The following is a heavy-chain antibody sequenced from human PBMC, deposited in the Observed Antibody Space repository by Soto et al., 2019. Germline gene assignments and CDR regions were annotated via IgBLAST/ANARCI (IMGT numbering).Heavy chain of an antibody. CDR2: IYPGDSDT. CDR1: GYSFTSYW. V-gene: IGHV5-51*01. Sequence: GESLKISCKGSGYSFTSYWIGWVRQMPGKGLEWMGIIYPGDSDTRYSPSFQGQVTISADKSISTAYLQWSSLKASDTAMYYCASSSSSPTSYYYYGMDVWRQGTTVTVSS. D-gene: IGHD6-6*01. J-gene: IGHJ6*02. CDR3: ASSSSSPTSYYYYGMDV.